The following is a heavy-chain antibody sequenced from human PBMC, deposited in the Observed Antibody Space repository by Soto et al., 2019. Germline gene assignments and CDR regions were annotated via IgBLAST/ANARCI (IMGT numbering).Heavy chain of an antibody. D-gene: IGHD3-22*01. V-gene: IGHV2-5*02. J-gene: IGHJ3*02. CDR2: IYWDDDK. Sequence: QITLKESGPTLVKPTQTLTLTCTFSGFSLSTSGVGVGWIRQPPGKALEWLAFIYWDDDKRYRPSLKSRLTITKDTSTTQVVLTMTNMAPVDTATYYCAHSSTMIGMDTFDIWGQGTMVTVSS. CDR1: GFSLSTSGVG. CDR3: AHSSTMIGMDTFDI.